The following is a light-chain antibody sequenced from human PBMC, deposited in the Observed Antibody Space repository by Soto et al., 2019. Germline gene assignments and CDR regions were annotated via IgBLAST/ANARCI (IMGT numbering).Light chain of an antibody. CDR3: CSYAGSDTYVV. CDR1: SSDVGSYNL. CDR2: EVT. Sequence: QSVLTQPASVSGSPGQSITISCTGTSSDVGSYNLVSWYQQYPGKAPKLMIYEVTKRPSGVSNRFSGSKSGNTASLTISGLQAEDEAKYYCCSYAGSDTYVVFGGGTQLTVL. V-gene: IGLV2-23*02. J-gene: IGLJ2*01.